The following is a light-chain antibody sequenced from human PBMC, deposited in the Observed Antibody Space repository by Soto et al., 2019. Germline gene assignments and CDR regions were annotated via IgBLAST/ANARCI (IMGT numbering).Light chain of an antibody. Sequence: EIVLTQSPGTLSLSPGERATLSCRARHRVSSSYLAWYQQNPGQAPRLLIYGASSRATGIPDRFSGSGSGTDFTLTISRLEPEDFAVYYCQQYGSSPLTFGRGTKVDIK. CDR2: GAS. J-gene: IGKJ4*01. CDR3: QQYGSSPLT. CDR1: HRVSSSY. V-gene: IGKV3-20*01.